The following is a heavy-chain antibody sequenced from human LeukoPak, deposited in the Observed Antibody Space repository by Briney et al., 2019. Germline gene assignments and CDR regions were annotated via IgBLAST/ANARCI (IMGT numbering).Heavy chain of an antibody. D-gene: IGHD6-6*01. Sequence: GGSLRLSCVASGFTFTKCAMSWIRQAPGKGLEWVAIITATGDTAYYADSVKGRFTISRDNAKNSLYLQMNSLRAEDTAVYYCAPYGQLVYGMDVWGQGTTVTVSS. CDR3: APYGQLVYGMDV. V-gene: IGHV3-23*01. CDR2: ITATGDTA. CDR1: GFTFTKCA. J-gene: IGHJ6*02.